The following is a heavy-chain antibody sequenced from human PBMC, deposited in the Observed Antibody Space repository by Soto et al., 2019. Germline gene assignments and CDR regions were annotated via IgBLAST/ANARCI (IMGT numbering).Heavy chain of an antibody. CDR2: IYPGDSDT. D-gene: IGHD1-20*01. J-gene: IGHJ4*02. CDR3: ARPVVNNWNYVDY. Sequence: GESLKISCKGSGYSFTSYWIGWVRQMPGKGLEWMGIIYPGDSDTRYSPSFQGQVTISADKSISTSYLQWSSLKASDTALYYCARPVVNNWNYVDYWGQGTLVTVSS. V-gene: IGHV5-51*01. CDR1: GYSFTSYW.